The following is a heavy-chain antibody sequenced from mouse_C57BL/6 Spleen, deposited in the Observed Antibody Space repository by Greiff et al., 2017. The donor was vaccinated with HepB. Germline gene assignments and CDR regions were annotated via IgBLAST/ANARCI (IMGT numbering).Heavy chain of an antibody. V-gene: IGHV1-76*01. Sequence: VQLQQSGAELVRPGASVKLSCKASGYTFTDYYINWVKQRPGQGLEWIARIYPGSGNTYYNEKFKGKATLTAEKSSSTAYMQLSSRTSEDSAVYYFAIGEDYDGGGCAYWGQGTRVTVSA. D-gene: IGHD2-4*01. CDR2: IYPGSGNT. CDR3: AIGEDYDGGGCAY. CDR1: GYTFTDYY. J-gene: IGHJ3*01.